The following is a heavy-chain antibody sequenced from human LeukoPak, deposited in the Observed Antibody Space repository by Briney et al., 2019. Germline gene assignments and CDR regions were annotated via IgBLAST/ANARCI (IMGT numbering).Heavy chain of an antibody. Sequence: GGSLRLSCAASGFTFSSYEMNWVRQAPGKGLEWVSYISSSGSTIYYADSVKGRFSISRDNAKNSLYLQVNSLRAEDTAVYYCAKDVPSLSSSWDYWGQGTLVTVSS. D-gene: IGHD6-13*01. CDR1: GFTFSSYE. CDR2: ISSSGSTI. V-gene: IGHV3-48*03. CDR3: AKDVPSLSSSWDY. J-gene: IGHJ4*02.